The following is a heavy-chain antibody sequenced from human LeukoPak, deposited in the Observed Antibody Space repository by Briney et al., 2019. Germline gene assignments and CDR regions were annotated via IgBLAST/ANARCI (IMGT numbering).Heavy chain of an antibody. D-gene: IGHD3-10*01. V-gene: IGHV3-15*01. CDR3: GLGSGRSDFDY. CDR1: GFTFSNAW. CDR2: IKRKADGATR. J-gene: IGHJ4*02. Sequence: GGSLGLSCVVSGFTFSNAWMSWVRQAPGKGLEWVGRIKRKADGATRDFAAPVKGRFAISRDDSKNTVYLQMNSLKTEDTAVYYCGLGSGRSDFDYWGQGTLVTVSS.